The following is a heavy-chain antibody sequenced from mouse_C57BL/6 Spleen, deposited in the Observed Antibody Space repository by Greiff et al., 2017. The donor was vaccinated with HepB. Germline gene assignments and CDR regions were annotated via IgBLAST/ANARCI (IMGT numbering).Heavy chain of an antibody. CDR1: GYTFTSYG. V-gene: IGHV1-81*01. CDR3: ARQLSLYWYFDV. Sequence: VQLQQSGAELARPGASVKLSCKASGYTFTSYGISWVKQRTGQGLEWIGEIYPRSGNTYYNEKFKGKATLTADKSYSTAYMELRSLTSEDSAVYFCARQLSLYWYFDVWGTGTTVTVSS. D-gene: IGHD3-2*02. J-gene: IGHJ1*03. CDR2: IYPRSGNT.